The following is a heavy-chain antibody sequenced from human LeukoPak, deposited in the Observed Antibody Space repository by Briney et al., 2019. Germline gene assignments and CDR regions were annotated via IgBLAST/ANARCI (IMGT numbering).Heavy chain of an antibody. J-gene: IGHJ3*02. CDR3: AKGTTFDAFDM. D-gene: IGHD3-16*01. Sequence: GRSPRLSCAAAGFIFDNYAMHWVRQAPGKGLEWVSRISWNTGNKDYADSVKGRFTISRDNAKNSLYLQMNSLRPEDTALYYCAKGTTFDAFDMWGQGTMVTVFS. CDR1: GFIFDNYA. CDR2: ISWNTGNK. V-gene: IGHV3-9*01.